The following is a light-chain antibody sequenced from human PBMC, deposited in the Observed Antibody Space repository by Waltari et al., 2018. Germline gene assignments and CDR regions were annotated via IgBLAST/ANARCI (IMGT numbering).Light chain of an antibody. Sequence: SYDLTQSPSVSVSPGQTASINRPGDELQKKYVSWYQQKPGQSPVLIIYQDVRRPSEIPERFSGSNSGNTATLTISGTQPMDEADYYCQAWDSGVAGVFGTGTKVTVL. J-gene: IGLJ1*01. CDR2: QDV. V-gene: IGLV3-1*01. CDR3: QAWDSGVAGV. CDR1: ELQKKY.